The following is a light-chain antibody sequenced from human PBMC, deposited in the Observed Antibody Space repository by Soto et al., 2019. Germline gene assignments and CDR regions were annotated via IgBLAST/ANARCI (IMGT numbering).Light chain of an antibody. CDR3: SSYAASNNFYFV. CDR2: EVT. J-gene: IGLJ3*02. CDR1: SSDVGGYNY. Sequence: QSALTQPPSASGSPGQSVTISCTGTSSDVGGYNYVSWYQQYPGRAPNLMIYEVTKRPSGVPDRFSGSKSGNTAYLTVSGLQAEDEADYYCSSYAASNNFYFVFGGGTQLTVL. V-gene: IGLV2-8*01.